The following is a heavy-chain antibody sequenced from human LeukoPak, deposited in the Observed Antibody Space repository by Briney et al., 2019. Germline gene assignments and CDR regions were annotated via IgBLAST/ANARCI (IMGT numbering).Heavy chain of an antibody. CDR2: IIPIFGTA. CDR1: GGTFSSYA. J-gene: IGHJ4*02. D-gene: IGHD5-12*01. V-gene: IGHV1-69*13. Sequence: SVKVSCKASGGTFSSYANSWVRQPPGQGLEWMGGIIPIFGTANCAQKFQGRVTITADESTSTAYMELSSLRSEDTAVYYCARVGGYGVFDYWGQGTLVTVSS. CDR3: ARVGGYGVFDY.